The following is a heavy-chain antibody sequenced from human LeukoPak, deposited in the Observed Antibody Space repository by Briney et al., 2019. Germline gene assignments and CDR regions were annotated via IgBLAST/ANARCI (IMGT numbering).Heavy chain of an antibody. D-gene: IGHD3-10*01. Sequence: SGPTLVNPTQTLTLTCTFSGFSLSTSGVGVGWVRQPPGKALEWLALIYWDDDKRYSPSLKSRLTITKDTSKNQVVLTMTNMDPVDTATYYCARTYYYGSGSYYSLDYWGQGTLVTVSS. CDR3: ARTYYYGSGSYYSLDY. CDR1: GFSLSTSGVG. CDR2: IYWDDDK. J-gene: IGHJ4*02. V-gene: IGHV2-5*02.